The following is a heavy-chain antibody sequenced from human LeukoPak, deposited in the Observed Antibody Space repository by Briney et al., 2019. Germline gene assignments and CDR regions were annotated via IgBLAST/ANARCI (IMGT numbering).Heavy chain of an antibody. CDR1: GGTFSSYA. CDR3: AREGSGWYDY. CDR2: IIPIFGTA. J-gene: IGHJ4*02. D-gene: IGHD6-19*01. Sequence: WASVKVSCKASGGTFSSYAISWVRQAPGQGLEWMGGIIPIFGTANYAQKFQVRVTITTDESTSTAYMELSSLRSEDTAVYYCAREGSGWYDYWGQGTLVTVSS. V-gene: IGHV1-69*05.